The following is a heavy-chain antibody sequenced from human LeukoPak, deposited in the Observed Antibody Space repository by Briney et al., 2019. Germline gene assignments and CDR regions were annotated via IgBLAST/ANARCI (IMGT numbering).Heavy chain of an antibody. V-gene: IGHV3-74*01. CDR3: ARDSADISV. Sequence: GGSLRLSCVASGFTFSTYWMHWVRQGPGEGLVWVSRTYAVGSSTYYAHSVKGRFTISRDNAKNTVYLMNSLRAEYTAVYHCARDSADISVWGKGTTVTVSS. CDR2: TYAVGSST. J-gene: IGHJ6*04. D-gene: IGHD5-12*01. CDR1: GFTFSTYW.